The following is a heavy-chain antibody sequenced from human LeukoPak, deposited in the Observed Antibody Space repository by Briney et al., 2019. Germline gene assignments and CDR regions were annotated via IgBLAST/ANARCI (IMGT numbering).Heavy chain of an antibody. CDR1: GFTFTSSA. D-gene: IGHD3-9*01. J-gene: IGHJ4*02. CDR2: IVVGSGNT. V-gene: IGHV1-58*02. CDR3: AAGLRYFDWLVY. Sequence: SVKVSCKASGFTFTSSAMQWVRQARGQRHEWIGWIVVGSGNTNYAQKFQERVTITRDMSTSTAYMELSSLRSEDTAVYYCAAGLRYFDWLVYWGQGTLVTVSS.